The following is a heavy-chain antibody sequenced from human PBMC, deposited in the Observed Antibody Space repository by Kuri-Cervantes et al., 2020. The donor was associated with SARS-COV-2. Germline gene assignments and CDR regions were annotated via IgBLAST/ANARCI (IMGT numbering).Heavy chain of an antibody. J-gene: IGHJ6*04. Sequence: GRSLRLSCAVSGFTFSSYGMHWVRQAPGKGLEWVAVIWFDGGHKYYADSVKGRFSISRDNSKNMLYLQMDSLRVEDTAVYYCARDLFGWSDGSWMDVWGKGTMVTVSS. D-gene: IGHD1-1*01. CDR2: IWFDGGHK. CDR3: ARDLFGWSDGSWMDV. V-gene: IGHV3-33*08. CDR1: GFTFSSYG.